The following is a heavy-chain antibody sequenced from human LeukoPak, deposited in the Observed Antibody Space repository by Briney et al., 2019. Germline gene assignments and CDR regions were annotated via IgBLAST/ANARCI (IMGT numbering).Heavy chain of an antibody. J-gene: IGHJ3*02. Sequence: GGSLRLSCAASGFTFSSYGMHWVRQAPGKGLEWVAVISYDGSNKYYADSVKGRFTISRDNSKNTLYLQMNSLRAEDTAVYYCAKDIGVGATTDDAFDIWGQGTMVTVSS. V-gene: IGHV3-30*18. CDR1: GFTFSSYG. D-gene: IGHD1-26*01. CDR3: AKDIGVGATTDDAFDI. CDR2: ISYDGSNK.